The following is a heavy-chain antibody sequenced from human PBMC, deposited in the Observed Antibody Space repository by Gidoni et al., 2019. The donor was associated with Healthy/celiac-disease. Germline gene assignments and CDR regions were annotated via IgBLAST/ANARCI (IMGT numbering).Heavy chain of an antibody. Sequence: QVQLQASGPGLVKPSEALSLTCTVAGASISRYYWSWIRPPAGKGLEWIGRISTSGSTNYNPSLKSRVTMSVDTSKNQFSLKLSSVTAADTAVYYCAREAYYYDSSGFDYWGQGTLVTVSS. CDR3: AREAYYYDSSGFDY. J-gene: IGHJ4*02. D-gene: IGHD3-22*01. CDR2: ISTSGST. CDR1: GASISRYY. V-gene: IGHV4-4*07.